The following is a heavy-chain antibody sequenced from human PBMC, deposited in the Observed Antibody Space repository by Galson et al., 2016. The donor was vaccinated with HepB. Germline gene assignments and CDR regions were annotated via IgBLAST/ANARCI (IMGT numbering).Heavy chain of an antibody. J-gene: IGHJ6*02. CDR3: ARESCSTGSCNFYGLDV. D-gene: IGHD2-15*01. CDR2: ISSSGSKT. CDR1: GFTFSDFY. V-gene: IGHV3-11*01. Sequence: SLRLSCAASGFTFSDFYMSWIRQAPGKGLEWLSDISSSGSKTFYADSVKGRLTISRENTKNSLYLEMVTLRAEDTAVYYCARESCSTGSCNFYGLDVWGQGTTVIVSS.